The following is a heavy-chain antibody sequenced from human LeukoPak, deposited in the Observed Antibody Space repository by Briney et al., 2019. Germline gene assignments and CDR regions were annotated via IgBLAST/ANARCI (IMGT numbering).Heavy chain of an antibody. Sequence: GGSLRLSCAASGFTLSDYYMSWIRQAPGKGLEWVSYSSSSGSAIYYADSVKGRFAISRDNAKNSLYLQMNSLRAEDTAVYYCARRRDFIDYWGQGTLVTVSS. D-gene: IGHD3/OR15-3a*01. CDR3: ARRRDFIDY. J-gene: IGHJ4*02. CDR1: GFTLSDYY. CDR2: SSSSGSAI. V-gene: IGHV3-11*01.